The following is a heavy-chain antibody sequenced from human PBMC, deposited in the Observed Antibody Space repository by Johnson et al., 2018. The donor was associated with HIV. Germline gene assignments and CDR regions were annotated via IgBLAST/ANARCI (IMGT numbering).Heavy chain of an antibody. CDR3: AEDIASGYTNGGTLDI. J-gene: IGHJ3*02. V-gene: IGHV3-43*02. CDR1: GFTFDDYA. Sequence: VQLVESGGGVVQPGGSLRLSCAASGFTFDDYAMHWVRQAPGKGLEWVSLFRWDGDNTGYADSVNGRFTISRDNSKNTLYLQMTSLRTKDTGLYYCAEDIASGYTNGGTLDIWGQGTMVTVSS. D-gene: IGHD6-19*01. CDR2: FRWDGDNT.